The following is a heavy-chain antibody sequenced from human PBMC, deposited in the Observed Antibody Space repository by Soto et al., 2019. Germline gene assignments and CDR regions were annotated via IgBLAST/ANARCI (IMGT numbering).Heavy chain of an antibody. V-gene: IGHV4-31*03. CDR3: AWVRGDQLPGWLDP. Sequence: SETLSLTCTVSGGSISSGGYYWSWIRQHPGKGLEWIGYIYHSGTTYYNPSLKSRVTISVDTSKNQFSLKLTSVTAADTAVYYCAWVRGDQLPGWLDPWGQGTLVIVSS. CDR1: GGSISSGGYY. J-gene: IGHJ5*02. D-gene: IGHD1-1*01. CDR2: IYHSGTT.